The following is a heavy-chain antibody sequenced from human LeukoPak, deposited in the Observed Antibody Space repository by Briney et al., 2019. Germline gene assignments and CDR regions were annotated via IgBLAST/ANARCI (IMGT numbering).Heavy chain of an antibody. D-gene: IGHD3-22*01. V-gene: IGHV1-69*04. CDR1: GGTFSSYA. CDR2: IIPILGIA. Sequence: ASVKVSCKVSGGTFSSYAISWVRQAPGQGLEWMGRIIPILGIANYAQKFQGRVTITADKSTSTAYMELSSLRSEDTAVYYCARLDYYDSRNPYWGQGTLVTVSS. J-gene: IGHJ4*02. CDR3: ARLDYYDSRNPY.